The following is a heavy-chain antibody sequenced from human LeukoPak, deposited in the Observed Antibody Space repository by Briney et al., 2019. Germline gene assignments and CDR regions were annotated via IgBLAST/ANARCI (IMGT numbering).Heavy chain of an antibody. D-gene: IGHD2-15*01. Sequence: SETLSLTCTVSGGSISSGGYYWSWIRQHPGKGLEWIGYIYYSGSTYYNPSLKSRVTISVDTSKNQFSLKLSSVTAADTAVYYCASRTVVAAPYGMDVWGQGTTVTVSS. J-gene: IGHJ6*02. CDR3: ASRTVVAAPYGMDV. CDR2: IYYSGST. V-gene: IGHV4-31*03. CDR1: GGSISSGGYY.